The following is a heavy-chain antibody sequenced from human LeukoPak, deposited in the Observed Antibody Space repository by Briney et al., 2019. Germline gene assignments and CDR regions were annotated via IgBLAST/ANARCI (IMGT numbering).Heavy chain of an antibody. CDR2: INPYTDNT. CDR1: GYTFTDYY. D-gene: IGHD1-1*01. J-gene: IGHJ5*02. Sequence: GASVKVFCKSSGYTFTDYYIHWVRQAPGHGLEYMGWINPYTDNTNYVQNFQGRVTMTRDTSISTVYLDLSSLTSDDTAVYYCAGQLATTGNWFDPWGQGTLVTDAS. V-gene: IGHV1-2*02. CDR3: AGQLATTGNWFDP.